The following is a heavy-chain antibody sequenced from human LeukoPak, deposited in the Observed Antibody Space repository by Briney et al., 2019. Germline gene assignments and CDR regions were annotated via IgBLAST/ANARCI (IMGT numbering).Heavy chain of an antibody. CDR3: ASYRNYDSWSGYGLSHDAFDM. V-gene: IGHV3-48*04. CDR2: ISSSGTTI. J-gene: IGHJ3*02. D-gene: IGHD3-3*01. CDR1: KFTFRSYS. Sequence: GGSLRLSCSASKFTFRSYSMSWVRQAPGKGLEWISYISSSGTTIYYADSVRGRFTISRDNAKNSLYLQMNSLRVEDTAVYYCASYRNYDSWSGYGLSHDAFDMWGQGTVVTVSS.